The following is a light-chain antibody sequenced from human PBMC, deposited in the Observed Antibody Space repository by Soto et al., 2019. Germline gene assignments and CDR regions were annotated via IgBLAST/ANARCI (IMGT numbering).Light chain of an antibody. CDR2: GAS. J-gene: IGKJ1*01. V-gene: IGKV3-15*01. CDR1: ESVAGH. CDR3: QQYDNWPRT. Sequence: ETLLTQSPATLSVSPGERATLSCRASESVAGHLAWYQQKPGQAPRLLIHGASIRATSIPVRFSGSGSGTEFTLTISSLQSEDFAVYYCQQYDNWPRTFGQGTKVEIK.